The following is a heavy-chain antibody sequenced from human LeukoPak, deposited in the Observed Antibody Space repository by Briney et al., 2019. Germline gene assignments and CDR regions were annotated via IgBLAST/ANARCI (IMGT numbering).Heavy chain of an antibody. CDR1: GYTFTGYY. Sequence: ASVKVSCKASGYTFTGYYMHWVRQAPGQGLEWMGRINPNSGGTNYAQKFQGRVTMIRDTSISTAYMELSRLRSVDTAVYYCARKIAAAGTDYWGQGTLVTVSS. CDR2: INPNSGGT. D-gene: IGHD6-13*01. CDR3: ARKIAAAGTDY. J-gene: IGHJ4*02. V-gene: IGHV1-2*06.